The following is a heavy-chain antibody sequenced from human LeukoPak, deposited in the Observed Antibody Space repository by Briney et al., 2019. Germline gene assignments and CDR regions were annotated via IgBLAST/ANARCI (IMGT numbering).Heavy chain of an antibody. CDR1: GFTVSSYW. J-gene: IGHJ4*02. CDR3: VRALGYSSGCGDY. CDR2: IKQDGGEK. D-gene: IGHD6-19*01. V-gene: IGHV3-7*01. Sequence: GGSLRLSCAASGFTVSSYWMSWVREAPGKGLEWVANIKQDGGEKYYVDSVKGRFAISRDNAKNSLFLQMSSLRAEDTAVYYCVRALGYSSGCGDYWGQGTLVTVSS.